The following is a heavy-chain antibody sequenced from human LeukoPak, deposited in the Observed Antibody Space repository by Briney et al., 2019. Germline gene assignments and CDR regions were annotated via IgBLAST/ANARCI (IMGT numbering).Heavy chain of an antibody. V-gene: IGHV4-59*01. CDR3: ARDGGDYDSTGPLFDY. D-gene: IGHD3-22*01. J-gene: IGHJ4*02. CDR1: GGSISSYY. Sequence: PSKTLSLTCSVSGGSISSYYWSWIRQPPGKGLEWIGYIYYSGSTNYNPSLKSRVTISVDRSKNQFFLKLSSVTAADAAVYYCARDGGDYDSTGPLFDYWGQGTLVTVSS. CDR2: IYYSGST.